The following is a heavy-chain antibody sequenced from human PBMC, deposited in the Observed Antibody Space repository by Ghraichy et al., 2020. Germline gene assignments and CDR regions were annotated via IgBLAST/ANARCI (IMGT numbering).Heavy chain of an antibody. J-gene: IGHJ2*01. V-gene: IGHV1-18*04. CDR1: GYTFTNYG. D-gene: IGHD1-26*01. CDR2: ISPHNGNP. Sequence: ASVKVSCKASGYTFTNYGISWVRQAPGQGLEWMGWISPHNGNPNYAQKLQGRVTMTTDTSTSAAYMELRSLRSDDTAVYYCARPQWERYSWYFDLWGRGTLVTGSS. CDR3: ARPQWERYSWYFDL.